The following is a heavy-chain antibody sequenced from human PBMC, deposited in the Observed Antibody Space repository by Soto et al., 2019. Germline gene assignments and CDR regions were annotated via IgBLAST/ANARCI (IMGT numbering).Heavy chain of an antibody. Sequence: GGSLRLSCAASGFTFSSYAMSWVRQAPGKGLEWVSAISGSGGSTYYADSVKGRFTISRDNSKNTLYLQMNSLRAEDTAVYYCAKDFLSTIFGVVPTFDPWGQGTLVTVSS. D-gene: IGHD3-3*01. CDR3: AKDFLSTIFGVVPTFDP. CDR1: GFTFSSYA. J-gene: IGHJ5*02. V-gene: IGHV3-23*01. CDR2: ISGSGGST.